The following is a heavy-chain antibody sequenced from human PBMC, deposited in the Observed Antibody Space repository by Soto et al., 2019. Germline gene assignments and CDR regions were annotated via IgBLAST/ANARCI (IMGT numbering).Heavy chain of an antibody. D-gene: IGHD1-26*01. CDR1: GGTFSSYG. V-gene: IGHV1-69*06. CDR3: ASRERVDAFDV. Sequence: QVQLVQSGAEVKKPGSSVKVSCKASGGTFSSYGITWVRQAPGQGLEWMRGIVPIFGSINLAQKFRGRLTITPDKSTSTVYMELSSLTSEDTAVYYCASRERVDAFDVWGQGTMVTVSS. CDR2: IVPIFGSI. J-gene: IGHJ3*01.